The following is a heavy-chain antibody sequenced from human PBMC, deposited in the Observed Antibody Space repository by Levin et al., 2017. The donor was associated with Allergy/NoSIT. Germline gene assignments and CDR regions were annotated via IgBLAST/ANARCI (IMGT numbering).Heavy chain of an antibody. J-gene: IGHJ4*02. V-gene: IGHV3-30*18. CDR2: ISYDGSNK. Sequence: GGSLRLSCAASGFTFSSYGMHWVRQAPGKGLEWVAVISYDGSNKYYADSVKGRFTISRDNSKNTLYLQMNSLRAEDTAVYYCAKLYQSGYSLRKNFDYWGQGTLVTVSS. D-gene: IGHD5-18*01. CDR3: AKLYQSGYSLRKNFDY. CDR1: GFTFSSYG.